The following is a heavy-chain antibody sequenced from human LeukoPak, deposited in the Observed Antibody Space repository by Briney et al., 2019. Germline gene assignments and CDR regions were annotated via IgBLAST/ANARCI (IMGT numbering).Heavy chain of an antibody. D-gene: IGHD6-19*01. Sequence: TLSLTSTVSGDSLSNSYWTWIRQPPRLGLEWIGYLHYIVSTNYNPSLASRVTISGDTSPHQFSRLLTSVTAADTAVYYCARGGGWYAEHFQDWGKGTLVTVSS. CDR3: ARGGGWYAEHFQD. CDR1: GDSLSNSY. CDR2: LHYIVST. J-gene: IGHJ1*01. V-gene: IGHV4-59*08.